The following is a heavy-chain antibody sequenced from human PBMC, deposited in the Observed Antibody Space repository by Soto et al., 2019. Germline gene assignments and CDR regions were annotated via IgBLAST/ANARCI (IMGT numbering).Heavy chain of an antibody. V-gene: IGHV4-30-4*01. D-gene: IGHD5-18*01. J-gene: IGHJ6*02. Sequence: SETLSLTCTVSGGSISSGDYYWSWIRQPPGKGLEWIGYIYYSGSTYYNPSLKSRVTISVDTSKNQFSLKLSSVTAADTAVYYCARGVDTAMESHYYYGIDVWGQGTTVTVSS. CDR2: IYYSGST. CDR3: ARGVDTAMESHYYYGIDV. CDR1: GGSISSGDYY.